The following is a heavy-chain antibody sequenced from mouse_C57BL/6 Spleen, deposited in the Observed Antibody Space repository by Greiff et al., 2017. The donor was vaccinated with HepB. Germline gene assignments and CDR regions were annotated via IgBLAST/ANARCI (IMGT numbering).Heavy chain of an antibody. V-gene: IGHV5-4*01. J-gene: IGHJ1*03. CDR1: GFTFSSYA. CDR2: ISDGGSYT. Sequence: EVKVVESGGGLVKPGGSLKLSCAASGFTFSSYAMSWVRQTPEKRLEWVATISDGGSYTYYPDNVKGRFTISRDNAKNNLYLQMSHLKSEDTAMYYCARDSYGSRDWYFDVWGTGTTVTVSS. D-gene: IGHD1-1*01. CDR3: ARDSYGSRDWYFDV.